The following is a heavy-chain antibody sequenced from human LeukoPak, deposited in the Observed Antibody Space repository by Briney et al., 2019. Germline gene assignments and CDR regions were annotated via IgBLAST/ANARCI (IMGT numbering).Heavy chain of an antibody. D-gene: IGHD4-23*01. V-gene: IGHV3-23*01. Sequence: GGSLRLSCSASGFNFNYFAMSWIRQAPGKRLEWVSTIGDSGSGGSYADSVRGRFTISRDNSKNIVYLQMHSLRVDDSAVYYCSRIKFGGNSGYHFDYWGQGTLVTVSS. CDR1: GFNFNYFA. J-gene: IGHJ4*02. CDR3: SRIKFGGNSGYHFDY. CDR2: IGDSGSGG.